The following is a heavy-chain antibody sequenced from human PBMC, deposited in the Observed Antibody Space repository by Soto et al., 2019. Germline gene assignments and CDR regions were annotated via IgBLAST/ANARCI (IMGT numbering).Heavy chain of an antibody. CDR2: ISGSGAST. CDR1: GFTFSSYA. Sequence: EVQLLESGGGLVQPGGSLRLSCAASGFTFSSYAMSWVRQAPGKGLEWVSAISGSGASTYYADSVKGRFTISRDNSKNPLYLQMNSLRAEDTAVCYCEHFDWFIDYWGQGAVVTVSS. D-gene: IGHD3-9*01. V-gene: IGHV3-23*01. J-gene: IGHJ4*02. CDR3: EHFDWFIDY.